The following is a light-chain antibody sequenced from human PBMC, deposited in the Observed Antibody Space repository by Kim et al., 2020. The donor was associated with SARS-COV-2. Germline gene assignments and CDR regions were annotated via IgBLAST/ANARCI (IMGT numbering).Light chain of an antibody. Sequence: ASIGDRVTITCRASQDIANSLAWYQQKPGILPQALICAAASSRARVPSRFSGSRSGPEFTLPSGRLQTEDVATYLCPTYSSAPSTFGPGTTV. CDR3: PTYSSAPST. CDR1: QDIANS. J-gene: IGKJ1*01. V-gene: IGKV1-27*01. CDR2: AAA.